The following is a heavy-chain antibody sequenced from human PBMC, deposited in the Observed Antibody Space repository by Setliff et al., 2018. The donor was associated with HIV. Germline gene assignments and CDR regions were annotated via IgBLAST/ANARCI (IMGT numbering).Heavy chain of an antibody. D-gene: IGHD3-10*01. J-gene: IGHJ5*02. CDR2: INPNSGGT. Sequence: ASVKVSCKASGGTFSSYAISWVRQAPGQGLEWMGRINPNSGGTNYAQKFQGRVTMTRDTSISTAYMELSRLRSDDTAVYYCARRIDTSGSFPDKNWFDTWGQGSLVTVSS. CDR1: GGTFSSYA. V-gene: IGHV1-2*06. CDR3: ARRIDTSGSFPDKNWFDT.